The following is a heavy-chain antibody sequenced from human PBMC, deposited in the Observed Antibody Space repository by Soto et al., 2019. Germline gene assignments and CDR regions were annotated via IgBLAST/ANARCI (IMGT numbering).Heavy chain of an antibody. V-gene: IGHV3-33*01. CDR2: IYYDGSNK. CDR1: GFTFSSYG. J-gene: IGHJ4*02. D-gene: IGHD2-2*01. CDR3: SSHRQYQLPGGAALDY. Sequence: ESGGGVVQPGRSLRLSCAASGFTFSSYGMHWVRQAPGKGLEWVAIIYYDGSNKHYTDSVKGRFTISRDNSKNTLYLQMNSLRAEDTAVYYCSSHRQYQLPGGAALDYWGQGTLVTVSS.